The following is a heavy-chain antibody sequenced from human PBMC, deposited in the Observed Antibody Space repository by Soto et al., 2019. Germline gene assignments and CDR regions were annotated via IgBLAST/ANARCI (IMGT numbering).Heavy chain of an antibody. D-gene: IGHD6-13*01. CDR2: IYSGGST. CDR1: GFTVSSYD. J-gene: IGHJ4*01. V-gene: IGHV3-53*01. CDR3: AKPSYSRSWAY. Sequence: GGSLRLSCAASGFTVSSYDMSWVRQAPGKGLEWVSIIYSGGSTYYADSVRGRFTISRDKSKNTLYLQMNKLRAEDTAVYYCAKPSYSRSWAYRGHGTLVTVSS.